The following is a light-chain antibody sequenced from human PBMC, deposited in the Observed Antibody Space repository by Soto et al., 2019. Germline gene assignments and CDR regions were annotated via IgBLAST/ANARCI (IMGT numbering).Light chain of an antibody. CDR1: QGINNW. V-gene: IGKV1-5*01. CDR2: DAS. Sequence: DVKMTQSPSSVSASVGDRVTITFRASQGINNWLAWYQQKPGKAPELLIYDASTLESGVSSRFSGTGSETECTLTITDLQADDLATYFCHQYKTYSTFGQGTKVAIK. J-gene: IGKJ1*01. CDR3: HQYKTYST.